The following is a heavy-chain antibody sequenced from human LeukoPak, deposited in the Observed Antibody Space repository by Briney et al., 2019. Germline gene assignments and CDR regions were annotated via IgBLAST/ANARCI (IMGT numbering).Heavy chain of an antibody. J-gene: IGHJ6*02. CDR3: ARGGGLDV. D-gene: IGHD3-16*01. Sequence: GGSLRLSCKASGFTFSNYAMNWVRQAPGKGLEWVASINHNGNVNYYVDSVKGRFTISRDNAKNSLYLQMSNLRAEDTAVYFCARGGGLDVWGQGATVTVSS. CDR1: GFTFSNYA. CDR2: INHNGNVN. V-gene: IGHV3-7*03.